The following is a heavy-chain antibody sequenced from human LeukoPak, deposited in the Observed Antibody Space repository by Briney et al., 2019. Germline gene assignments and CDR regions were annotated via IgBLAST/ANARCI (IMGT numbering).Heavy chain of an antibody. CDR3: ASVFAVAPPGY. V-gene: IGHV3-74*01. CDR2: INSDGSST. J-gene: IGHJ4*02. D-gene: IGHD6-19*01. CDR1: GFTFSSYW. Sequence: PGGSLRLSCAASGFTFSSYWMHWVRQAPGKGLVWVSRINSDGSSTSYADSVKGRFTISRDNAKNTLYLQMNSLRAEDTAAYYCASVFAVAPPGYWGQGTLVTVSS.